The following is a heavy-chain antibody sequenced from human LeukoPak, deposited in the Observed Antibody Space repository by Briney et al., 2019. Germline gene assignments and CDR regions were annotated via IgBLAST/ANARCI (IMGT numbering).Heavy chain of an antibody. CDR3: ARNLRPDFDY. V-gene: IGHV6-1*01. J-gene: IGHJ4*02. CDR1: GDSVSSSSSA. Sequence: SQTLSLTCAISGDSVSSSSSAWSWIRQSPSRGLEWLGRTYYRSKSHNDYAESVKSRITINPDTSKNEFSLQLNSVTPEDTAVYYCARNLRPDFDYWGQGTLVTV. CDR2: TYYRSKSHN.